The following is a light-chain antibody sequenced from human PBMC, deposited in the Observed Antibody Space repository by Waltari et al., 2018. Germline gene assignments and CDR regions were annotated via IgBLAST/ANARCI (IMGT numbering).Light chain of an antibody. CDR2: GNN. Sequence: QSVLTQPPSASGTPGQRVTISCSGSSSNIGSTNVNWYQQLPGTAPKLLIFGNNQRPSGVPDRFAGSKSGTSASLAISGLQSEDEADYYCATWDDSLNGHGVFGGGTKLTVL. CDR3: ATWDDSLNGHGV. V-gene: IGLV1-44*01. J-gene: IGLJ3*02. CDR1: SSNIGSTN.